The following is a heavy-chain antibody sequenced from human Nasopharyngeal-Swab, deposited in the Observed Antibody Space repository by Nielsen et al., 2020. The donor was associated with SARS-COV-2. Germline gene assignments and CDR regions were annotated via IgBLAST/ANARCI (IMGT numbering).Heavy chain of an antibody. J-gene: IGHJ5*02. CDR3: AHSADSDILTGP. CDR2: LYQDADR. Sequence: WLRRSTGKALDWLAFLYQDADRRYSPSLKSRLTITKDTSKNRVVLTMTNMDPVDTATYYCAHSADSDILTGPWGQGTLVTVSS. V-gene: IGHV2-5*02. D-gene: IGHD3-9*01.